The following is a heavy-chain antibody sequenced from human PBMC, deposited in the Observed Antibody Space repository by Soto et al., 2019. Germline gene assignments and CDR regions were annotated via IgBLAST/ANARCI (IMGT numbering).Heavy chain of an antibody. D-gene: IGHD2-2*01. Sequence: QVQLVQSGAEVKKPGSSVKVSCKASGGTFSSYAISWVRQAPGQGLEWMGGIIPIFGTANYAQKVQGRVTITADESTSTAYMELSSLRSEDTAVYYCARPGSAAAAVPGWFDPWGQGTLVTVSS. CDR1: GGTFSSYA. CDR2: IIPIFGTA. J-gene: IGHJ5*02. V-gene: IGHV1-69*12. CDR3: ARPGSAAAAVPGWFDP.